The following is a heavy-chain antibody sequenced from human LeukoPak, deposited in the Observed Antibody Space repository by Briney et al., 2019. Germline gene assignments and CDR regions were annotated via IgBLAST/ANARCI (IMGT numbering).Heavy chain of an antibody. J-gene: IGHJ1*01. D-gene: IGHD5-18*01. CDR3: ATLLDTRWSPKQLGYFQH. V-gene: IGHV3-30*03. CDR2: ISYDGSNK. Sequence: PGGSLRLSCAASGFTFSTYGMHWVRQAAGKGLEWVAVISYDGSNKYYADSVKGRFTISRDNSKNTLYLQMNSLRPEDTAVHYCATLLDTRWSPKQLGYFQHWGQGTLVTVSS. CDR1: GFTFSTYG.